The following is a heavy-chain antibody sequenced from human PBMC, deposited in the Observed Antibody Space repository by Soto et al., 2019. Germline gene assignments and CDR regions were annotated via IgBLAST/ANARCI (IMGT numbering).Heavy chain of an antibody. CDR2: IYYSGST. CDR1: GGSISSGDYY. CDR3: ARPTMVRGVIVDFDY. Sequence: SETLSLTCTVSGGSISSGDYYWSWIRQPPGKGLEWIGYIYYSGSTYYNPSLKSRVTISVDTSKNQFSLKLSSVTAADTAVYYCARPTMVRGVIVDFDYWGQGTLVTVSS. V-gene: IGHV4-30-4*01. D-gene: IGHD3-10*01. J-gene: IGHJ4*02.